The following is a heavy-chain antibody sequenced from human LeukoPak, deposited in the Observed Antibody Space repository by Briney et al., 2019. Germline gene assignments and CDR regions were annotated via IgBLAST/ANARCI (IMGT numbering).Heavy chain of an antibody. J-gene: IGHJ4*02. CDR2: ISWNSGSI. V-gene: IGHV3-9*03. Sequence: PGRSLRLSCAASGFTFDDYAMHWVRQAPGKGLEWVSGISWNSGSIGYADSVKGRFTISRDNAKNSLYLQMNSLRAEDMALYYCAKDHCSSTSCYLAYWGQPTLATVPP. CDR3: AKDHCSSTSCYLAY. D-gene: IGHD2-2*01. CDR1: GFTFDDYA.